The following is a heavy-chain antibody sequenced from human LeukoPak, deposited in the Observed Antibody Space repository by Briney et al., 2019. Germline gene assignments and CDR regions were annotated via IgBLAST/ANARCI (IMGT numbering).Heavy chain of an antibody. Sequence: PGGSLRLSCAASGFTFSSYSMNWVRQAPGKGLEWVSSISSSSSYIYYADSVKGRFTISRDNAKNSLYLQMNSLRAEDTAVYYCAKDFQGDSSLFDYWGQGTLVTVSS. CDR1: GFTFSSYS. J-gene: IGHJ4*02. V-gene: IGHV3-21*01. D-gene: IGHD3-22*01. CDR3: AKDFQGDSSLFDY. CDR2: ISSSSSYI.